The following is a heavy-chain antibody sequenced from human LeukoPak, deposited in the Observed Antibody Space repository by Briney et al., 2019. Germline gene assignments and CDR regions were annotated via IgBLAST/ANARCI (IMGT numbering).Heavy chain of an antibody. CDR2: IYYSGNT. Sequence: SETLSLTCTVSGGSISSSSYYWGWIRQPPGKGLEWIGSIYYSGNTYYNPSLKSRVTISVDTSKNQFSLKLSSVTAADTAVYYCARHPRRYFGPADIWGQGTMVIVSS. D-gene: IGHD3-9*01. CDR3: ARHPRRYFGPADI. CDR1: GGSISSSSYY. V-gene: IGHV4-39*01. J-gene: IGHJ3*02.